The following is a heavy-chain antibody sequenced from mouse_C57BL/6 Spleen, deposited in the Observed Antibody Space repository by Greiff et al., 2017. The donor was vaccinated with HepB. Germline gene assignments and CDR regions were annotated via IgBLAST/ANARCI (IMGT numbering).Heavy chain of an antibody. J-gene: IGHJ4*01. V-gene: IGHV1-82*01. CDR2: IYPGDGDT. D-gene: IGHD2-3*01. CDR1: GYAFSSSW. CDR3: ASQIYDGYGDY. Sequence: QVQLKESGPELVKPGASVKISCKASGYAFSSSWMNWVKQRPGKGLEWIGRIYPGDGDTNYNGKFKGKATLTADKSSSTAYMQLSSLTSEDSAIYFCASQIYDGYGDYWGQGTSVTVSS.